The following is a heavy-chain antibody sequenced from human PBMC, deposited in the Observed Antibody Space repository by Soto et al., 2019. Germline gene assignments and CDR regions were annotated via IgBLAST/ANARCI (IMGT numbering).Heavy chain of an antibody. CDR2: ISYDGSNK. CDR1: GFTFSSYA. J-gene: IGHJ4*02. Sequence: GGSLRLSCAASGFTFSSYAMHWVRQAPGKGLEWVAVISYDGSNKYYADSVKGRFTISRDNSKNTLYLQMNSLRAEDTAVYYCARDDYYDSSGYYYLPDYWGQGTLVTVSS. D-gene: IGHD3-22*01. CDR3: ARDDYYDSSGYYYLPDY. V-gene: IGHV3-30-3*01.